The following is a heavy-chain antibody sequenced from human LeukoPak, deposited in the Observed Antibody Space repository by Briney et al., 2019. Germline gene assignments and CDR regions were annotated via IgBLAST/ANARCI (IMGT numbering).Heavy chain of an antibody. CDR2: INPNSGGT. CDR1: GYTFTGYY. CDR3: ARETSFGVVDSLFDY. D-gene: IGHD3-3*01. Sequence: AAVKVSCKASGYTFTGYYMHWVRQAPGQGLEWMGWINPNSGGTNYAQKFQGRVTMTRDTSISTAYMELSRLRSDDTAVYYCARETSFGVVDSLFDYWGQGTLVTVSS. V-gene: IGHV1-2*02. J-gene: IGHJ4*02.